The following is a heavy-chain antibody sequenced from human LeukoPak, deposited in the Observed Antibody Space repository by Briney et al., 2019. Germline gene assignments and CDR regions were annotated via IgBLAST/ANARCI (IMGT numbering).Heavy chain of an antibody. V-gene: IGHV3-74*01. CDR1: GFTFSNSD. CDR2: VNSDGSST. J-gene: IGHJ3*02. CDR3: ASLFLCYGCSSSSHNFNI. D-gene: IGHD6-6*01. Sequence: PGGSLRLSCAASGFTFSNSDMHWVRQAPGKGLVWVSRVNSDGSSTTYADSVKGRFTISRDNAKNTLYLQMNSLRAEDTAVYYCASLFLCYGCSSSSHNFNIWGQGTMVTVSS.